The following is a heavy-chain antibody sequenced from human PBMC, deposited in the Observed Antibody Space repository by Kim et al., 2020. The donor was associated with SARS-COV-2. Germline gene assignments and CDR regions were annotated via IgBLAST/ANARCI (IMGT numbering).Heavy chain of an antibody. V-gene: IGHV3-23*01. J-gene: IGHJ3*02. D-gene: IGHD3-22*01. CDR1: GFTFSSYA. CDR2: ISGSGGST. CDR3: AKDRLGTMIVVVFDAFDI. Sequence: GGSLRLSCAASGFTFSSYAMSWVRQAPGKGLEWVSAISGSGGSTYYADSVKGRFTISRDNSKNTLYLQMNSLRAEDTAVYYCAKDRLGTMIVVVFDAFDIWGQGTMVTVSS.